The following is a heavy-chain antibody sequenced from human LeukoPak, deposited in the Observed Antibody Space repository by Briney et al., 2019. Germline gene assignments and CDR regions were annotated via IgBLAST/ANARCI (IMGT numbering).Heavy chain of an antibody. CDR2: ISGDGGST. V-gene: IGHV3-43*02. CDR3: AKEGGDYSYYYYGMDV. J-gene: IGHJ6*02. D-gene: IGHD4-17*01. Sequence: GGSLRLSCAASGFTFDDYAMHWVRQAPGKGLEWVSFISGDGGSTYHADSVKGQFIISRDNSKNSLYLQMNSLRTEDTALYYCAKEGGDYSYYYYGMDVWGQGTTVTVSS. CDR1: GFTFDDYA.